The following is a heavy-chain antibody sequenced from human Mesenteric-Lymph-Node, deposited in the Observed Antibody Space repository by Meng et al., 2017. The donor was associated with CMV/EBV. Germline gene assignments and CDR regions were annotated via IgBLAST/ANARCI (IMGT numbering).Heavy chain of an antibody. Sequence: GESLKISCAASGFTFSDYYMSWIRQAPGKGLEWVSYISSSGSTIYYADSVKGRFTISRDNAKNSLYLQMNSLRVEDTAVYYCARDLVWSYEGSWGQGTLVTVSS. V-gene: IGHV3-11*04. J-gene: IGHJ4*02. CDR2: ISSSGSTI. CDR3: ARDLVWSYEGS. D-gene: IGHD1-26*01. CDR1: GFTFSDYY.